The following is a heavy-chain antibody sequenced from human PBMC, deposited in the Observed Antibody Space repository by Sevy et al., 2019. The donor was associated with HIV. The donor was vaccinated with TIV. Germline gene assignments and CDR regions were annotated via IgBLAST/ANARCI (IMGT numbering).Heavy chain of an antibody. D-gene: IGHD3-16*01. J-gene: IGHJ6*02. V-gene: IGHV3-9*01. CDR3: ARDRPPRLGGYYYYGMDV. Sequence: GGSLRLSCAASGFNFGDYAMHWVRQAPGKGLEWVSSINWNSRRIDYADSVKGRFTISRENAENSLYLQMNSLRAEDTAVYYCARDRPPRLGGYYYYGMDVWGQGTTVTVSS. CDR1: GFNFGDYA. CDR2: INWNSRRI.